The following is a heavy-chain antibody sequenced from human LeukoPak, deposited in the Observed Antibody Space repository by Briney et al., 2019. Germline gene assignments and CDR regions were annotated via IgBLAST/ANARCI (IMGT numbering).Heavy chain of an antibody. CDR3: ARDVLGYCSGGSCYSGWFDP. CDR2: INHSGST. V-gene: IGHV4-34*01. Sequence: SETLSLTCAVYGGSFSGYYWSWIRQPPGKGLEWIGEINHSGSTNYNPSLKSRVTMSVDTSKNQFSLKLSSVTAADTAVYYCARDVLGYCSGGSCYSGWFDPWGQGTLVTVSS. J-gene: IGHJ5*02. CDR1: GGSFSGYY. D-gene: IGHD2-15*01.